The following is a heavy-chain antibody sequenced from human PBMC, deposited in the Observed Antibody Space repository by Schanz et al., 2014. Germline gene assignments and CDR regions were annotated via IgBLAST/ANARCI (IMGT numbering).Heavy chain of an antibody. CDR3: ARPFLGYYGDLAY. Sequence: GQLVESGGGVVQPGRSLRLSCAASGFTFSSYAMHWVRQAPGKGLEWVAHISPNGVTIYYADSVKGRFTISRDDAKNSLYLQMNSLSAEDTAVYFCARPFLGYYGDLAYWGQGTLLTVSS. CDR2: ISPNGVTI. CDR1: GFTFSSYA. D-gene: IGHD4-17*01. J-gene: IGHJ4*02. V-gene: IGHV3-48*01.